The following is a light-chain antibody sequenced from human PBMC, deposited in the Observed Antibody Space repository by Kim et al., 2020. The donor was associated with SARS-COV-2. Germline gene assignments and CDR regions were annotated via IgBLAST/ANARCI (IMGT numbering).Light chain of an antibody. CDR3: HQYNGYPLT. J-gene: IGKJ2*01. V-gene: IGKV1-5*03. CDR1: QSIASW. Sequence: DIQMTQSPSTLSASVGDRVTLTCRASQSIASWLAWYQQKPGKAPKLLIYMASSLESGVPSRFSGSGSGTEFTLTISRLQPDDFGTYYCHQYNGYPLTFGQGTKLEI. CDR2: MAS.